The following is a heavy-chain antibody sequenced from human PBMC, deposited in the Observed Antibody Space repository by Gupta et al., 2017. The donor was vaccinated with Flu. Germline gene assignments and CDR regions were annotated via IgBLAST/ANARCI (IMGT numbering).Heavy chain of an antibody. J-gene: IGHJ6*02. D-gene: IGHD3-22*01. V-gene: IGHV1-69*01. CDR2: VIPILGTV. CDR1: GGTFTRYA. CDR3: ARTPPGYYDGSGGYHYGLDV. Sequence: QVYLVPSGAEVKTPGSSVNVSCKSYGGTFTRYALNWVRHAPGQGLEWMGGVIPILGTVTYAQQFNGRVTMTADESAATTYIEVGSLRSEDTAVYYWARTPPGYYDGSGGYHYGLDVWGQGTTVTVSS.